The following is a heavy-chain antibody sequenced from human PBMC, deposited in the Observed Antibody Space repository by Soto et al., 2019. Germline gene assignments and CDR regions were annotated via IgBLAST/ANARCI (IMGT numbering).Heavy chain of an antibody. J-gene: IGHJ5*02. CDR1: GYTFTSYG. CDR3: ARDLFSGWYNWFDP. D-gene: IGHD6-19*01. Sequence: VKVSCKASGYTFTSYGISWVRQAPGQGLEWMGWISAYNGNTNYAQKLQGRVTMTTDTSTSTAYMELRSLRSDDTAVYYCARDLFSGWYNWFDPWGQETLVTVSS. CDR2: ISAYNGNT. V-gene: IGHV1-18*04.